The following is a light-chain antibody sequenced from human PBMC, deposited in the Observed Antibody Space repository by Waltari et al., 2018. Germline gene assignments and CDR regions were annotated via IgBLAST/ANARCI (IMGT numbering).Light chain of an antibody. CDR1: QAIDTR. Sequence: DIQMTQSPSSVSASVGDRVTISCRASQAIDTRVAWYQVKPGKAPKILIYATSSLHSGVPSRFSGSGSGTDFTLTIASLQPEDFATYYCQQASSFLLTFGQGTRLEIK. V-gene: IGKV1-12*01. CDR2: ATS. J-gene: IGKJ5*01. CDR3: QQASSFLLT.